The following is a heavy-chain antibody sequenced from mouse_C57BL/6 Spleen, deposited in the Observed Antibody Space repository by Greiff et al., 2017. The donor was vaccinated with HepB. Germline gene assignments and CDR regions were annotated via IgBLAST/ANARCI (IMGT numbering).Heavy chain of an antibody. Sequence: QVQLQQSGAELVKPGASVKMSCKASGYTFTSYWITWVKQRPGQGLEWIGDIYPGSGSTNYNEKFKSKATLTVDTSSSTAYMQLSSLTSEDSAVYYCARWGYYYGSSYWFAYWGQGTLVTVSA. CDR3: ARWGYYYGSSYWFAY. J-gene: IGHJ3*01. CDR2: IYPGSGST. CDR1: GYTFTSYW. V-gene: IGHV1-55*01. D-gene: IGHD1-1*01.